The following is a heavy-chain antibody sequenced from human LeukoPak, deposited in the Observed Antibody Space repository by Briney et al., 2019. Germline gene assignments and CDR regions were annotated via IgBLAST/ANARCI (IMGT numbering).Heavy chain of an antibody. CDR1: GGSISSGGYS. J-gene: IGHJ3*02. V-gene: IGHV4-30-2*01. CDR2: INHSGST. D-gene: IGHD5-18*01. CDR3: ARGRGYSYGRHLNAFDI. Sequence: KPSQTLSLTCTVSGGSISSGGYSWSWIRQPPGKGLEWIGEINHSGSTNYNPSLKSRVTISVDTSKNQSSLKLSSVTAADTAVYYCARGRGYSYGRHLNAFDIWGQGTMVTVSS.